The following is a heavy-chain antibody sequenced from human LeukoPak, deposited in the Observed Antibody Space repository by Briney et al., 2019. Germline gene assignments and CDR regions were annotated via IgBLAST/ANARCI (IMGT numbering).Heavy chain of an antibody. D-gene: IGHD3-16*02. CDR3: ARAYQRLGQLSLPDH. J-gene: IGHJ5*02. CDR1: GYTFTNYA. Sequence: ASVKVSCKASGYTFTNYAMNWVRQAPGQGLEWMGWIHPSTGNPTYAQAFTGRFVLSLDTSVSTTYLQISSLKTEDTAVYYCARAYQRLGQLSLPDHWGQGTLVTVSS. V-gene: IGHV7-4-1*02. CDR2: IHPSTGNP.